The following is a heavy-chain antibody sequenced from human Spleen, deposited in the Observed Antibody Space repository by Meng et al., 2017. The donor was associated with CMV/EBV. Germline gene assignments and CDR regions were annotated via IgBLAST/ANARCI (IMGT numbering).Heavy chain of an antibody. CDR3: ARDKVAGGYCSTTTCPQIFTY. D-gene: IGHD2-2*01. CDR1: GGTFSSYA. CDR2: INPNSGGT. V-gene: IGHV1-2*02. Sequence: ASVKVSCKASGGTFSSYAISWVRQAPGQGLEWMGWINPNSGGTNYAQKFQGRVTMTRDTSISTAYMELSRLRSDDTAVYYCARDKVAGGYCSTTTCPQIFTYWGQGTLVTVSS. J-gene: IGHJ4*02.